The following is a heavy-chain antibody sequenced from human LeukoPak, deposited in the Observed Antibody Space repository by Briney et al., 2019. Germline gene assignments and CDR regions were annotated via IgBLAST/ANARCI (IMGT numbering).Heavy chain of an antibody. CDR1: GVSFSGYY. V-gene: IGHV4-34*01. CDR2: INHSGST. J-gene: IGHJ4*02. CDR3: ARVYRKERPGIGGILAS. Sequence: SETLSLTCAVYGVSFSGYYWSWIRQPPGKGLEWIGEINHSGSTNYNPSLKSRVTISVDTSKNQLSLKLSSVTAGDTAVYYCARVYRKERPGIGGILASWGQGTLVTVSS. D-gene: IGHD3-10*01.